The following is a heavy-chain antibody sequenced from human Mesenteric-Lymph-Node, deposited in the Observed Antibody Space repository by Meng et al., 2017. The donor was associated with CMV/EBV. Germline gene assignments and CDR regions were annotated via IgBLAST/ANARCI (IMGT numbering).Heavy chain of an antibody. D-gene: IGHD6-13*01. CDR3: ATDFWGAAGGNYYYYGMAV. CDR1: GFTFSDAW. V-gene: IGHV3-15*05. Sequence: GGSLRLSCAASGFTFSDAWMTWVRQAPGKGLEWVGRIKSKSDGGATDYAAPVKDRFNISRDDSKDALLLQMNSLKTEDTAVYYCATDFWGAAGGNYYYYGMAVWGQGATVTVSS. CDR2: IKSKSDGGAT. J-gene: IGHJ6*02.